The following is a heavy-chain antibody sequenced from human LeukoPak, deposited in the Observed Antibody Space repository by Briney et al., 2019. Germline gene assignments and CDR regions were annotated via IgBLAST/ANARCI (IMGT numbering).Heavy chain of an antibody. CDR1: GGSITSYY. CDR2: VSYDGDT. V-gene: IGHV4-59*01. Sequence: SETLSLTCTVSGGSITSYYWSWIRQPPGKGLEWIGYVSYDGDTNYNPSLKSRVTISKDTSKKQFFLKLESVTAAGTAVYYCARTNTSFDDWGQGTLVIVSS. D-gene: IGHD2-2*01. CDR3: ARTNTSFDD. J-gene: IGHJ4*02.